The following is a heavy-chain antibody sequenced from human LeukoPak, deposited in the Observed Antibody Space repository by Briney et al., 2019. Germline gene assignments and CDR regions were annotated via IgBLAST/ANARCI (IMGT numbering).Heavy chain of an antibody. CDR1: GGSISSSSYY. V-gene: IGHV4-39*01. Sequence: SETLSLTCTVSGGSISSSSYYWGWIRQPPGKGLEWIGSIYYSGSTYYNPSLKSRVTISVDTSKNQFSLKLSSVTAADTAVYYCASLGMNVPAAGTAHYYYYHMDVWGEGTTVTISS. D-gene: IGHD6-13*01. J-gene: IGHJ6*03. CDR3: ASLGMNVPAAGTAHYYYYHMDV. CDR2: IYYSGST.